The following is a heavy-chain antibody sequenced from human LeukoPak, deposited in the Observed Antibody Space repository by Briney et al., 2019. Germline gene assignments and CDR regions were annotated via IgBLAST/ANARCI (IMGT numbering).Heavy chain of an antibody. Sequence: KPGGSLRLSCAASGFTFSSYSMNWVRQAPGKGLEWVSSISSSSSYIYYADSVKGRFTISRDNAKNSLYLQMNSLKTEDTAIYFCTPGGYSGYDFNHWGQGTLVTVSS. J-gene: IGHJ4*02. D-gene: IGHD5-12*01. CDR1: GFTFSSYS. CDR3: TPGGYSGYDFNH. CDR2: ISSSSSYI. V-gene: IGHV3-21*03.